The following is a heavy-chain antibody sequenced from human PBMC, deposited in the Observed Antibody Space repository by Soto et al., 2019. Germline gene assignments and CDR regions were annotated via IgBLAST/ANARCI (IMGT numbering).Heavy chain of an antibody. D-gene: IGHD6-19*01. V-gene: IGHV3-7*01. CDR3: ARDRRGSSGWYYFDH. CDR2: MQQDGSEQ. J-gene: IGHJ4*02. CDR1: GFTFSHYW. Sequence: VGSLRLSCAASGFTFSHYWMSWVRQAPGKGLEWVANMQQDGSEQYFEDSVKGRFTISRDNAKNSLFLQMNSLRADDTAVYFCARDRRGSSGWYYFDHWGQGTQVTVSS.